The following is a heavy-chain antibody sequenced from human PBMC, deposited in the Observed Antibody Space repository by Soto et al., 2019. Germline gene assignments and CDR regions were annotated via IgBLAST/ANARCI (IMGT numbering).Heavy chain of an antibody. D-gene: IGHD3-10*01. CDR1: GYSFTVYY. CDR3: ARVGPSGWFDP. Sequence: HVHLVQSGAEVKKPGASVKVSCRASGYSFTVYYMHWVRRAPGQGLEWLGWINPKTGGTYYAQRVQGRVTMTGDTSINTAYMDLSRLRSGGSAVYYCARVGPSGWFDPWGQGNVVTVSS. CDR2: INPKTGGT. V-gene: IGHV1-2*02. J-gene: IGHJ5*02.